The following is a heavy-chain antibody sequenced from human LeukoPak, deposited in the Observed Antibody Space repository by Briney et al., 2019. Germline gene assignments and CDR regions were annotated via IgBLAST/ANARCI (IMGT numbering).Heavy chain of an antibody. J-gene: IGHJ5*02. V-gene: IGHV4-39*01. D-gene: IGHD3-22*01. CDR3: ARTYNYDTSGYYGYNWFDP. Sequence: SETLSLTCSVSGGSISNSNYCWGWIRQPPGKGLEWIGSIYYSGSTDYNPSLQSRVTISLDTSKNQFSLKLSSVTAADTAVYYCARTYNYDTSGYYGYNWFDPWGQGTLVTVSS. CDR2: IYYSGST. CDR1: GGSISNSNYC.